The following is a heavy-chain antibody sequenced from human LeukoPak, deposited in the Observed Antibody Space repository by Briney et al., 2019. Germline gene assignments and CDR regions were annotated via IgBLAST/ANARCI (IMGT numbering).Heavy chain of an antibody. V-gene: IGHV3-15*01. J-gene: IGHJ3*02. Sequence: GGSLRLSCAASGLTFSNAWMTWVRQAPGKGLELVGRIKGRTDGGTTDYAAPVKGRFTFSRDDSKNTLYLQMNSLKTEDTAVYYCTTDSSGYLYIDAFDIWGQGTMVTVSS. CDR3: TTDSSGYLYIDAFDI. CDR2: IKGRTDGGTT. CDR1: GLTFSNAW. D-gene: IGHD3-22*01.